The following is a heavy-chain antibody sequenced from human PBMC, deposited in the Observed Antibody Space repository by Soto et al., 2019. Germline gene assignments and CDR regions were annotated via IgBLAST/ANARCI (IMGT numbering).Heavy chain of an antibody. V-gene: IGHV3-23*01. CDR2: MTATGVSI. CDR1: GFSFSGYA. Sequence: EVQLLESGGGLVQPGGSLRLSCVASGFSFSGYAMSWVRQAPGKGLVRVSSMTATGVSIYYADSVSGRFTISRDNSKNTLYLQMSSLRAEDTARYYCAKDSIPYSSSYDLDHWGRGALVTVSS. J-gene: IGHJ4*02. CDR3: AKDSIPYSSSYDLDH. D-gene: IGHD6-6*01.